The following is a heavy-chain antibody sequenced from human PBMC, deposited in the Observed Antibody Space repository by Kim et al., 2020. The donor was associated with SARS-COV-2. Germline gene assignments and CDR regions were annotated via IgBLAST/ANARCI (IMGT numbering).Heavy chain of an antibody. CDR1: GFTFSSYA. D-gene: IGHD6-6*01. Sequence: GGSLRLSCAASGFTFSSYAMHWVRQAPGKGLEWVAVISYDGSNKYYADSVKGRFTISRDNSKNTLYLQMNSLRAEDTAVYYCARDRRYSSSSGYYYYGMDVWGQGTTVTVSS. J-gene: IGHJ6*02. CDR2: ISYDGSNK. V-gene: IGHV3-30-3*01. CDR3: ARDRRYSSSSGYYYYGMDV.